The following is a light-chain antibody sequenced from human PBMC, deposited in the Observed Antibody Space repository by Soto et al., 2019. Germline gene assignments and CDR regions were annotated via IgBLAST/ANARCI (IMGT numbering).Light chain of an antibody. CDR1: QSVLYSTTNRNS. Sequence: DNVLTQSPDSLAVPLGERASFNCTTSQSVLYSTTNRNSLAWYQQKPGQSPKLLTQWADTRQDGVTERFSGSGSRTDFTLTITSLQAEDVAVYYWQQYYRAPFTFGPGTRVEIK. CDR3: QQYYRAPFT. J-gene: IGKJ3*01. V-gene: IGKV4-1*01. CDR2: WAD.